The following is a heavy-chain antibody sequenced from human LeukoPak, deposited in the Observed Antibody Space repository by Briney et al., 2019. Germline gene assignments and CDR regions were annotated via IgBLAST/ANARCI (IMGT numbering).Heavy chain of an antibody. J-gene: IGHJ3*02. CDR1: GFMSDDYA. D-gene: IGHD2-21*01. Sequence: GGSLRLSCAASGFMSDDYAMHWVRQAPGKGLEWVSGIGWNSADMGYAYSVRGRFTISRDNAKRSLYLQMNSLRREDTAVYYCAKDVAEIGLGDAFDMWGQGTTVTVSS. V-gene: IGHV3-9*02. CDR3: AKDVAEIGLGDAFDM. CDR2: IGWNSADM.